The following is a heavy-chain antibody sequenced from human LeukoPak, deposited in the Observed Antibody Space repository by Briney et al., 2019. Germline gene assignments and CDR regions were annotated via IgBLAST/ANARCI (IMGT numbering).Heavy chain of an antibody. D-gene: IGHD6-13*01. Sequence: QPGGSLRLSCAASGFAFSRYGMHWVRQAPGKGREWVAVIWDDGSNQKYADSVKGRFTISRDNSKNTLYLQMNSLRAEDTAVYYCARGRGSSWYFDYWGQGTLVTVSS. CDR2: IWDDGSNQ. CDR3: ARGRGSSWYFDY. CDR1: GFAFSRYG. J-gene: IGHJ4*02. V-gene: IGHV3-33*01.